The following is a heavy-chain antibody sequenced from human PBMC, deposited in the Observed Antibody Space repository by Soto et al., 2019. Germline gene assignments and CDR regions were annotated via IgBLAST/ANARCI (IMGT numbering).Heavy chain of an antibody. CDR3: ARGDGEYVFWSGYTDFYY. D-gene: IGHD3-3*01. CDR2: MNPNSGNT. CDR1: GYTFTSYD. J-gene: IGHJ4*02. Sequence: ASVKVSCKASGYTFTSYDINWVRQATGQGLEWMGWMNPNSGNTGYAQKFQGRVTTTRNTSISTAYMELSSLRSEDTAVYYCARGDGEYVFWSGYTDFYYWGQEPLVTVPS. V-gene: IGHV1-8*01.